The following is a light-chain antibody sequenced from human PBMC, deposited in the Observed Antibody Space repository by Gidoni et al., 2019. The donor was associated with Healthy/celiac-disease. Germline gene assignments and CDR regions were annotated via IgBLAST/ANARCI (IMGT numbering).Light chain of an antibody. CDR3: SSYTSSSLYV. CDR2: EVS. J-gene: IGLJ1*01. V-gene: IGLV2-14*01. Sequence: QSALTQPASVSGSPGQSITISCTGTSSDVGCYNYVSWYQQHPGKATKLMIYEVSNRPSGVSNRFSGSKSGNTASLTISGLQAEDEADYYCSSYTSSSLYVFGTGTKVTVL. CDR1: SSDVGCYNY.